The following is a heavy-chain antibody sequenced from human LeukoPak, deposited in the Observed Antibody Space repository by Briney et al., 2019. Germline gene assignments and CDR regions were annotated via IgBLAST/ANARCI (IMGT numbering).Heavy chain of an antibody. Sequence: GGSLRLSCAASGFTFSGYAMSWVRQAPGKGLEWVSAISGSGGSTYYADSVKGRFTISRDNSKNTLYLQMNSLRAEDTAVYYCAKPSARAIFGVVRINWFDPWGQGTLVTVSS. D-gene: IGHD3-3*01. CDR2: ISGSGGST. CDR1: GFTFSGYA. V-gene: IGHV3-23*01. CDR3: AKPSARAIFGVVRINWFDP. J-gene: IGHJ5*02.